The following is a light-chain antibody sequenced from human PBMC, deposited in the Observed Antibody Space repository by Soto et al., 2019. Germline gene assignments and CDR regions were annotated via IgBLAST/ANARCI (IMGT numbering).Light chain of an antibody. CDR3: QQYGSSHT. CDR2: GAS. CDR1: QSVSSY. J-gene: IGKJ5*01. Sequence: DIVLTQSPGTLSLSPGERATLSCRASQSVSSYLAWYQQKPGQAPRLLIFGASTRATGIPDRFSGSGAGAYFNLTISRLEPADFGVYYCQQYGSSHTFGQGTRLEI. V-gene: IGKV3-20*01.